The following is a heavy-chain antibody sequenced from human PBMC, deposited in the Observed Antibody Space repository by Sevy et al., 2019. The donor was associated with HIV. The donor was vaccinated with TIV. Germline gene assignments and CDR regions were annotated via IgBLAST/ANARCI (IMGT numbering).Heavy chain of an antibody. CDR3: ARAPPVRSGDDSLNWFDP. Sequence: SETLSLTCTVSGGPISSYYWSWIRQPPGKKLEWIGYIHYSGSTKYNPSLNSRVTMSVDTSKNQFSLKLTSVTAADTAVYYCARAPPVRSGDDSLNWFDPWGQGTLVTASS. CDR1: GGPISSYY. J-gene: IGHJ5*02. V-gene: IGHV4-59*01. D-gene: IGHD5-12*01. CDR2: IHYSGST.